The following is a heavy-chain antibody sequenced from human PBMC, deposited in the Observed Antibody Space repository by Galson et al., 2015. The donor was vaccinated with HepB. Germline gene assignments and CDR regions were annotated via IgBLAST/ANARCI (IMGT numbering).Heavy chain of an antibody. Sequence: SLRLSCAASGFTFSSYSMNWVRQAPGKGLEWVSSISSSSSYIYYADSVKGRFTISRDNAKNSLYLQMNSLRAEDTAVYYCASAAAVDKFDYWGQGPLVTVSS. D-gene: IGHD6-13*01. J-gene: IGHJ4*02. V-gene: IGHV3-21*01. CDR3: ASAAAVDKFDY. CDR1: GFTFSSYS. CDR2: ISSSSSYI.